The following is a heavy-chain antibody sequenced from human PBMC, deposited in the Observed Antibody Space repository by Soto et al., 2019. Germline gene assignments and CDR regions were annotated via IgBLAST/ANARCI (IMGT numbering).Heavy chain of an antibody. CDR3: VIAFPASSWYDYYYYGMDV. CDR2: ISSNGGST. Sequence: GGSLRLSCSASGFTFSSYAMHWVLQAPGKGLEYVSAISSNGGSTYYADSVKARFTISRDNSQSTLYLQMSSLRGEDTAVYYCVIAFPASSWYDYYYYGMDVWGQGTTVTVSS. D-gene: IGHD6-13*01. V-gene: IGHV3-64D*08. J-gene: IGHJ6*02. CDR1: GFTFSSYA.